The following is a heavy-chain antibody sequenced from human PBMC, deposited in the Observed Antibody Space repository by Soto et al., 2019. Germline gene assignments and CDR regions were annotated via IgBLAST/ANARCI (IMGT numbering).Heavy chain of an antibody. V-gene: IGHV3-30-3*01. CDR1: GFIFSSYA. Sequence: QVQLVESGGGVVQPGRSLRLSCAASGFIFSSYAMHWVRQTPGKGLEWVAVMSYDGDKEYYADSVKGRFTISRDNSKNTLYLQMNSLRAEDTATYHCATEELCGADCYFFKHWGQGTLVTVST. J-gene: IGHJ4*02. CDR3: ATEELCGADCYFFKH. CDR2: MSYDGDKE. D-gene: IGHD2-21*02.